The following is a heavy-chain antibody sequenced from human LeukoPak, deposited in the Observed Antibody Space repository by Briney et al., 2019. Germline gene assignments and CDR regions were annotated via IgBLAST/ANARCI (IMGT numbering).Heavy chain of an antibody. Sequence: GGPLRLSCVASGFTFSSYAMSWVRQPPPKGLEWVSGISTSGGDTYYADSVKGRFTFSSNNSNTTLYLQINNLSAEATAVSSCAHDNHLSGQWLVPCGQGTLVTVSS. CDR3: AHDNHLSGQWLVP. D-gene: IGHD6-19*01. CDR1: GFTFSSYA. V-gene: IGHV3-23*01. CDR2: ISTSGGDT. J-gene: IGHJ5*02.